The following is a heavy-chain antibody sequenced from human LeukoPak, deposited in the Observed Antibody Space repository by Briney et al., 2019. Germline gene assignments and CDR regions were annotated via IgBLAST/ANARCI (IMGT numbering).Heavy chain of an antibody. V-gene: IGHV4-38-2*01. CDR3: ASRLRMFDY. Sequence: SETLSLTCAVSGYSISSGYYWGWIRQPPGKGLEWIGSIYHSGSTYYNPSLKSRVTISVDTSKNQFSLKLSSVTAADTAVYYCASRLRMFDYWGQGTLVTVPS. J-gene: IGHJ4*02. D-gene: IGHD4-17*01. CDR2: IYHSGST. CDR1: GYSISSGYY.